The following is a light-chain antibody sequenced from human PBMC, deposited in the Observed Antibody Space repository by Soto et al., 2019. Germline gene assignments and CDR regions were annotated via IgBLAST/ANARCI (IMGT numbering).Light chain of an antibody. CDR3: QQYNSYSWT. J-gene: IGKJ1*01. Sequence: DIQMTQSPSTLSASVGDRVTITCRASQSISSWVAWYQQKPGKAPKLLIYDASSLGSGVPSRFSGSGSGTEFTLTISSLQPDDFATYYCQQYNSYSWTFGQGTKVEIK. CDR1: QSISSW. V-gene: IGKV1-5*01. CDR2: DAS.